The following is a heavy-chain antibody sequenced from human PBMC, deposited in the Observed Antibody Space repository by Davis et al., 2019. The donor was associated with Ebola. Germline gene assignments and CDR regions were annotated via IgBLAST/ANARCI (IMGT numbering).Heavy chain of an antibody. CDR3: ARSVVVAAPFDY. CDR2: INPNSGGT. CDR1: GYTFTSYD. V-gene: IGHV1-2*04. J-gene: IGHJ4*02. Sequence: ASVKVSCKASGYTFTSYDINWVRQATGQGLEWMGWINPNSGGTNYAQKFQGWVTMTRDTSISTAYMELSRLRSDDTAVYYCARSVVVAAPFDYWGQGTLVTVSS. D-gene: IGHD2-15*01.